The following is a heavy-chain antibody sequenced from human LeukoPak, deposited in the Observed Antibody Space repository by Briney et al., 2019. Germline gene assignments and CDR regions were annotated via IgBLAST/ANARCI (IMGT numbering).Heavy chain of an antibody. CDR1: GGSISSYY. CDR3: AREGRIRSDTRSDWFDP. J-gene: IGHJ5*02. Sequence: SETLSLTCTVSGGSISSYYWSWIRQPPGKGLEWIGYIYYSGSTNYNPSLKSRVTISVDTSKNQFSLKLSSVTAADTAVYYCAREGRIRSDTRSDWFDPWGQGTLVTVSS. CDR2: IYYSGST. D-gene: IGHD3-10*01. V-gene: IGHV4-59*01.